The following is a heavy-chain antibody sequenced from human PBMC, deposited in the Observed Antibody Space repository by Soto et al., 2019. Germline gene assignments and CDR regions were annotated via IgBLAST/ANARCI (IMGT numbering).Heavy chain of an antibody. V-gene: IGHV3-33*08. D-gene: IGHD1-20*01. CDR3: ARDLEPGITGCNWFDP. Sequence: SLRLSCAASGLSFSDYNMNWVRRAPGRGLEWLADISYNGSNKYYADSVKGRFTISRDNSKNTLYLQMNSLRAEDTAVYYCARDLEPGITGCNWFDPWGQGTLVNVSS. CDR1: GLSFSDYN. J-gene: IGHJ5*02. CDR2: ISYNGSNK.